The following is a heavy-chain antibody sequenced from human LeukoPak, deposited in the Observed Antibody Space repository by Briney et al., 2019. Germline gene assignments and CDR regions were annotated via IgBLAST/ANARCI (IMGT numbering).Heavy chain of an antibody. CDR3: ARDPGPHSRYAFDI. J-gene: IGHJ3*02. D-gene: IGHD4-11*01. CDR1: GYSISSGYY. V-gene: IGHV4-38-2*02. CDR2: IYYSGST. Sequence: SETLSLTCTVSGYSISSGYYWGWIRQPPGKGLEWIGSIYYSGSTYYNPSLKSRVTISVDTSKNQFSLKLSSVTAADTAVYYCARDPGPHSRYAFDIWGQGTMVTVSS.